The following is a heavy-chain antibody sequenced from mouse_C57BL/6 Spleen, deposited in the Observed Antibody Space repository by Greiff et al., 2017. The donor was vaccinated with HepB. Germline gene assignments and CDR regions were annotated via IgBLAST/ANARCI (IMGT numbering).Heavy chain of an antibody. CDR1: GFTFSDYY. V-gene: IGHV5-16*01. J-gene: IGHJ3*01. D-gene: IGHD3-2*02. CDR3: ARDGSGPFAY. Sequence: DVQLVESEGGLVQPGRSMKLSCTASGFTFSDYYMAWVRQVPEKGLEWVANINYDGSSTYYLDSLKSRFIISRDNAKNILYLQMSSLKSEDTATYYCARDGSGPFAYWGQGTLVTVSA. CDR2: INYDGSST.